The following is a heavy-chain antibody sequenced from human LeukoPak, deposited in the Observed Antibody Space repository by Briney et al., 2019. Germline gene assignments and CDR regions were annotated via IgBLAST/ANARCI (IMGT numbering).Heavy chain of an antibody. CDR1: GFTVSSNY. J-gene: IGHJ6*02. CDR3: ARDRGDSSSWYSSYYYYGMDV. V-gene: IGHV3-66*01. Sequence: PGGSLRLSCAASGFTVSSNYMSWVRQAPGKGLEWVSVIYSGGSTYYADSVKGRFTISRDNSKNTLYLQMNSLRAEDTAVYYCARDRGDSSSWYSSYYYYGMDVWGQGTAVTVSS. CDR2: IYSGGST. D-gene: IGHD6-13*01.